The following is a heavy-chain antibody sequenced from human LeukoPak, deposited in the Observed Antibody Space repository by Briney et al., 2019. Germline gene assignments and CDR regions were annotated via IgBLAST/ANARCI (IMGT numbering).Heavy chain of an antibody. CDR1: GFTFEDFA. V-gene: IGHV3-9*03. CDR3: AKGFRCYYYYRSCYLDH. D-gene: IGHD3-16*01. J-gene: IGHJ4*02. Sequence: GGSLRLSCAASGFTFEDFAMHWVRQAPGKGLEWVSGISWNSNSIGYADSVKDRFTLSCDNAQNVLQLGMKSLEDEDMAGYYCAKGFRCYYYYRSCYLDHWGQGTLVTVSS. CDR2: ISWNSNSI.